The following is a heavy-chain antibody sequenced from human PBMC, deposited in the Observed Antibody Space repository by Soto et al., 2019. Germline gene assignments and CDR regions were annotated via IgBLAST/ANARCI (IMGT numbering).Heavy chain of an antibody. D-gene: IGHD2-15*01. CDR3: AKRYCGGGSCYSGFDY. V-gene: IGHV4-59*08. J-gene: IGHJ4*02. CDR1: GGSISTYY. Sequence: SETLSLTCTVSGGSISTYYWSWIRQTPGKGPEWIGYIYYSGSTNYNPALKSRVTMSVDTSKNQFSLNLNSVTAEDTAVYYCAKRYCGGGSCYSGFDYWGQGILVTVSS. CDR2: IYYSGST.